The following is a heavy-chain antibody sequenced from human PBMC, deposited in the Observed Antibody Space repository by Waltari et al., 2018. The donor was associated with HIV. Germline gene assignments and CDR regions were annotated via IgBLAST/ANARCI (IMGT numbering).Heavy chain of an antibody. CDR2: IYYTGST. D-gene: IGHD6-19*01. CDR1: TSSISTNHY. CDR3: TRDKAVAGHRDGLDV. Sequence: QVELQESGPRLVKPSETLSLTCTVSTSSISTNHYWVWVRQAPGKGLEWIGSIYYTGSTYYNPSLKSRAIISIDTSKKQFSLKLTSVTAADAAVYYCTRDKAVAGHRDGLDVWGQGTTVSVS. V-gene: IGHV4-38-2*02. J-gene: IGHJ6*02.